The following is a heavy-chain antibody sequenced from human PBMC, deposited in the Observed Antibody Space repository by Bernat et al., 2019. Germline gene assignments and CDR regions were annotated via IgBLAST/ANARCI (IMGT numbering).Heavy chain of an antibody. CDR1: GFSFCGIW. CDR2: IKQDGSVQ. Sequence: EVQLVESGGALVPPGGSLRLSCVGSGFSFCGIWMTWVRQAPGKGLEWVANIKQDGSVQHEVDSVKGRFIISSDNTKNSLFLQMNSLRVDDTAVSYCGRGYGPENWGQGTLVTVAS. CDR3: GRGYGPEN. J-gene: IGHJ1*01. V-gene: IGHV3-7*03. D-gene: IGHD2-8*02.